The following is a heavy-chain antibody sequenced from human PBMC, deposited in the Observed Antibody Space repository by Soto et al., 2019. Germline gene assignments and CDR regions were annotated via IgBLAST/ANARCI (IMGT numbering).Heavy chain of an antibody. Sequence: QVQLVQSGAEVKKPGASVKVSCKASGYTFTSYYMHWVRQAPGQGLEWMGIINPSGGSTSYAQKCQGRVTMTRDTSTSTVYMELSSLRSEVTAVYYCARDAYGGNPFDYRGQGTLVTVSS. D-gene: IGHD4-17*01. CDR1: GYTFTSYY. CDR2: INPSGGST. CDR3: ARDAYGGNPFDY. J-gene: IGHJ4*02. V-gene: IGHV1-46*01.